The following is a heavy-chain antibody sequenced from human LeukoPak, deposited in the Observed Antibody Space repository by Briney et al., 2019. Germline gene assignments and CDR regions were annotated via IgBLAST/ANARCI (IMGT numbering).Heavy chain of an antibody. V-gene: IGHV4-39*01. CDR1: GGSVSSSIYY. Sequence: SETLSLTCTVSGGSVSSSIYYWGWIRQPPGKGLEWIGSIYYSGSTSYNPSLKSRVIISVDTSKNQFSLKLTSVTAADTAVYHCASRNDILTGYVFDFWGQGTLVTVSS. D-gene: IGHD3-9*01. CDR3: ASRNDILTGYVFDF. J-gene: IGHJ4*02. CDR2: IYYSGST.